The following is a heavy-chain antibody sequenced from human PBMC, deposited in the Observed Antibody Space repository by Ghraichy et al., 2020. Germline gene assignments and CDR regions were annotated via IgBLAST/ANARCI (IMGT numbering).Heavy chain of an antibody. Sequence: GESLNISCAASGFTFTIYWMSWVRQAPGKGLEWVANIKQDGSEKYYVDSVKGRFTISRDNAKNSLYMQMNSLRAEDTAVYYCVRGFDGYYGFDIWGQGTMVTVSS. CDR3: VRGFDGYYGFDI. CDR1: GFTFTIYW. D-gene: IGHD5-24*01. CDR2: IKQDGSEK. J-gene: IGHJ3*02. V-gene: IGHV3-7*01.